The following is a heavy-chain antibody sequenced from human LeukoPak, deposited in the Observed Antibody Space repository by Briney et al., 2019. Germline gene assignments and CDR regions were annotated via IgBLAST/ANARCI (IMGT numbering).Heavy chain of an antibody. D-gene: IGHD3-3*02. CDR2: IYYSGST. J-gene: IGHJ6*03. Sequence: SETLSLTCTVSGGSISPYYRSWIRQPPGKGLEWIGYIYYSGSTNYNPSLKSRVTISVDTSKNQFSLKLSSVTAADTAVYYCARAFYPGYYSYMAVWGKGTTVTVSS. V-gene: IGHV4-59*01. CDR1: GGSISPYY. CDR3: ARAFYPGYYSYMAV.